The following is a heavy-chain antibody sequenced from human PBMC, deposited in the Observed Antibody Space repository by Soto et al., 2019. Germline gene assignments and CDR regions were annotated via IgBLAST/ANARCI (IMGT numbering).Heavy chain of an antibody. CDR1: GFSLRTDAVG. CDR2: IYWNGEK. V-gene: IGHV2-5*01. J-gene: IGHJ4*02. CDR3: AHRIAAPGRTLDY. D-gene: IGHD6-13*01. Sequence: QITLKESGPTLVRRTQTLTLTCTVSGFSLRTDAVGVAWIRQSPGKALEWLGIIYWNGEKRYKSSLQTRLTITRDTSKNQVVLTMTDMAPLDTATYFCAHRIAAPGRTLDYWGQGVLVTVSS.